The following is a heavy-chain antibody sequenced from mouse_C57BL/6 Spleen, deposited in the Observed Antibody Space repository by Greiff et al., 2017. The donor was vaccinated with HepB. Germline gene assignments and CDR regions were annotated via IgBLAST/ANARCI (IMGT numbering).Heavy chain of an antibody. Sequence: EVKLVESGGGLVQPGGSLKLSCAASGFTFSDYYMYWVRQTPEKRLEWVAYISNGGGSTYYPDTVKGRFTISRDNAKNTLYLQMSRLKSEDTAMYYCARPPHGDYAMDYWGQGTSVTVSS. CDR2: ISNGGGST. CDR3: ARPPHGDYAMDY. J-gene: IGHJ4*01. CDR1: GFTFSDYY. V-gene: IGHV5-12*01.